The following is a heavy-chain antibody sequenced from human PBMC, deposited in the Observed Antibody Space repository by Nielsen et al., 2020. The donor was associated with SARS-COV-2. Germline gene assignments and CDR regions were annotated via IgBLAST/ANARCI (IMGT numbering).Heavy chain of an antibody. CDR1: GFTFSSYW. V-gene: IGHV3-7*01. CDR3: ARRYCSGGSCYNRYYYYYYMDV. Sequence: GESLKISCAASGFTFSSYWMSWVRQAPGKGLEWVANIKQDGSEKYYVDSVKGRFTISRDNAKNSLYLQMNSLRAGDTAVYYCARRYCSGGSCYNRYYYYYYMDVWGKGTTVTVSS. J-gene: IGHJ6*03. CDR2: IKQDGSEK. D-gene: IGHD2-15*01.